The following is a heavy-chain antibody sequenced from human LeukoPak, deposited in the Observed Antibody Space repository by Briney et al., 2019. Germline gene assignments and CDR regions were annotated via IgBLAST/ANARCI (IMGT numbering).Heavy chain of an antibody. CDR2: IIPIFGTA. Sequence: ASVKVSCTASGGTFSSYAISWVRQAPGQGLEWMGGIIPIFGTANYAQKFQGRVTITADESTSTAYMELSSLRSEDTAVYYCARGRYGYLLFDYWGQGTLVTVSS. V-gene: IGHV1-69*13. D-gene: IGHD6-25*01. CDR1: GGTFSSYA. CDR3: ARGRYGYLLFDY. J-gene: IGHJ4*02.